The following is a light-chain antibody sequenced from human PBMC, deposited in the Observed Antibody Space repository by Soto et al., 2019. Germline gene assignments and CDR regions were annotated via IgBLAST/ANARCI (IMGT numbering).Light chain of an antibody. Sequence: QSVLTQPPSVSGAPGQRVTISCTGSSSNIGSGFDVHWYQQLPGTAPRLLIYANSNRPSGVPDRFSGSRSGSSASLAITGLQAEDEADYYCSSYTSSSTLYVFGTGTKVTVL. J-gene: IGLJ1*01. CDR2: ANS. V-gene: IGLV1-40*01. CDR3: SSYTSSSTLYV. CDR1: SSNIGSGFD.